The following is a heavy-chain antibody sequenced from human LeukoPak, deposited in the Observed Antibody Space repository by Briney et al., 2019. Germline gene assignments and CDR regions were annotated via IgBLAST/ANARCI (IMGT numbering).Heavy chain of an antibody. CDR1: GGSLSSYY. J-gene: IGHJ4*02. Sequence: PSETLSLTCTVSGGSLSSYYWSWIRQPPGKGLEWIGYIYYSGSTNYNPSLKSRVTISVDTSKNQFSLKLSSVTAADTAVYYCARVTENYYDSSGYWGDFDYWGQGTLVTVSS. CDR3: ARVTENYYDSSGYWGDFDY. D-gene: IGHD3-22*01. CDR2: IYYSGST. V-gene: IGHV4-59*01.